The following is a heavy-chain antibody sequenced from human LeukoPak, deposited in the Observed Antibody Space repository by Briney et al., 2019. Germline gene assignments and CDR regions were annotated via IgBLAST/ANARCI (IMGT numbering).Heavy chain of an antibody. J-gene: IGHJ4*02. CDR3: VYYYDSSGYEGSYDY. CDR2: IIPILGIA. CDR1: GGTFSSYA. D-gene: IGHD3-22*01. V-gene: IGHV1-69*04. Sequence: SVEVSCKASGGTFSSYAISWVRQAPGQGLEWMGRIIPILGIANYAQKFQGRVTITADKSTSTAYMELSSLRSEDTAVYYCVYYYDSSGYEGSYDYWGQGTLVTVSS.